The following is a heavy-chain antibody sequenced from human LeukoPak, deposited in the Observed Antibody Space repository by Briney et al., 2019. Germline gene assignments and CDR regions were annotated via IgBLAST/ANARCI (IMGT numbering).Heavy chain of an antibody. CDR1: GFTFTSYS. V-gene: IGHV3-21*01. Sequence: GGSLRLSCAASGFTFTSYSMNWVRQAPGKGLEWVSSVSSSGSSINYADSVKGRFTISRDNSKDTLYLQMNSLRDEDTAVYYCAKRPSDYGDYVTYFDYWGQGTLVTVSS. J-gene: IGHJ4*02. D-gene: IGHD4-17*01. CDR2: VSSSGSSI. CDR3: AKRPSDYGDYVTYFDY.